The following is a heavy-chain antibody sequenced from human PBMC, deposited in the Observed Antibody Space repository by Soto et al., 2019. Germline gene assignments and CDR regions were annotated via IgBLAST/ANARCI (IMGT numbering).Heavy chain of an antibody. J-gene: IGHJ4*02. V-gene: IGHV1-2*02. CDR2: INPNSGGT. D-gene: IGHD6-13*01. CDR3: ATDYRDSIAAAGTGSFDY. CDR1: GYTFTGHY. Sequence: EASVKVSCKASGYTFTGHYIHWVRQAPGQGLEWMGWINPNSGGTNYAQKFQGRVTMTRDNSKNTLYLQMNSLRAEDTAVYYCATDYRDSIAAAGTGSFDYWGQGTLVTVSS.